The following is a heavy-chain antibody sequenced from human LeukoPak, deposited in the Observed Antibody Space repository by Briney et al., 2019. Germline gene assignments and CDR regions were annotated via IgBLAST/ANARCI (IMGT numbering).Heavy chain of an antibody. Sequence: GESFRLSCAASGLTFSNAWMSWVRQAPGEGLEWVGRIKRKTVGETTEYVAPVKGRFTISRDDSKNTLYLQMNSLKTEDTGVYYCATASSGLFYWGQGTLVTVSS. V-gene: IGHV3-15*01. CDR1: GLTFSNAW. J-gene: IGHJ4*02. CDR2: IKRKTVGETT. CDR3: ATASSGLFY. D-gene: IGHD3-16*01.